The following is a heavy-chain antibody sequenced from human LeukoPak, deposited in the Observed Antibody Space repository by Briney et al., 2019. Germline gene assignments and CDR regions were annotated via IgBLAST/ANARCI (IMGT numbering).Heavy chain of an antibody. CDR3: ARGSVAGSSDY. V-gene: IGHV4-59*01. CDR1: GGSISSYY. CDR2: IYYSGST. D-gene: IGHD6-19*01. J-gene: IGHJ4*02. Sequence: SETLSLTCTVSGGSISSYYWSWIRQPPGKGLEWIGYIYYSGSTNYNPSLKSRVTISVDTSKNQFSLKLSSVTAADAAVYYCARGSVAGSSDYWGQGTLVTVSS.